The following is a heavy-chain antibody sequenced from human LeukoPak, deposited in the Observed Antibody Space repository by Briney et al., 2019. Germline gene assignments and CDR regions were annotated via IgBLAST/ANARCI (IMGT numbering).Heavy chain of an antibody. V-gene: IGHV3-74*01. Sequence: GGSLRLSCAASGFSFSTYWMHWVRQGPGTGLVWVSRTNTDGSITDYADSVKGRFTISRDNAKDTLYLQMNSLRPEDTAVYYCGRDLGRRGGAWRQGTLVTVSS. CDR3: GRDLGRRGGA. D-gene: IGHD3-16*01. CDR2: TNTDGSIT. CDR1: GFSFSTYW. J-gene: IGHJ5*02.